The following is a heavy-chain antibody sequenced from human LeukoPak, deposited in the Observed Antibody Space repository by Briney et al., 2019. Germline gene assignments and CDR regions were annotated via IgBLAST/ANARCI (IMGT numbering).Heavy chain of an antibody. CDR2: ISYDGSNK. CDR1: GFTFSSYG. J-gene: IGHJ3*02. V-gene: IGHV3-30*18. D-gene: IGHD3-10*01. CDR3: AKGSITMVRGARGNAFDI. Sequence: GRSLRLSCAASGFTFSSYGMHWVRQAPGKGLEWVAVISYDGSNKYYADSVKGRFTISRDNSKNTLYLQMNSLRAGDTAVYYCAKGSITMVRGARGNAFDIWGQGTMVTVSS.